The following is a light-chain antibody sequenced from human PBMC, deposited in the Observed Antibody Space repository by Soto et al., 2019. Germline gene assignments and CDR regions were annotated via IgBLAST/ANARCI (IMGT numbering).Light chain of an antibody. Sequence: QSVLTQPPSVSEAPRQRVTISCSGSISNVGNNAVNWYQQLPGKAPKLLIYYDDLLPSGVSDRFSGSKSGTSASLAISGLQSEDEADYYCAAWDDSPNGVVFGGGTKLTVL. V-gene: IGLV1-36*01. CDR1: ISNVGNNA. CDR3: AAWDDSPNGVV. J-gene: IGLJ2*01. CDR2: YDD.